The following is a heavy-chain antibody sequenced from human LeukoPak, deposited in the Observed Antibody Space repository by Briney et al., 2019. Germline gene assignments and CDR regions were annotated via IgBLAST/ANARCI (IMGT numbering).Heavy chain of an antibody. J-gene: IGHJ4*02. CDR2: INPNSGGT. CDR3: AREASKWELPKLDY. D-gene: IGHD1-26*01. CDR1: GYTFTGYY. Sequence: ASVKVSCKASGYTFTGYYMNWVRQAPGQGLEWMGWINPNSGGTTYAQKFQGRVTMTRDTSTSTAYMELRSLRSDDTAVYYCAREASKWELPKLDYWGQGTLVTVSS. V-gene: IGHV1-2*02.